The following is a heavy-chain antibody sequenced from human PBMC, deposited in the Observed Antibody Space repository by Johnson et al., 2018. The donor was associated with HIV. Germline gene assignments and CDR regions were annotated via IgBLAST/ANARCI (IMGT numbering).Heavy chain of an antibody. Sequence: VQLVESGGGLVQPGGSLRLSCAASGFTFSSYAMHWVRQAPGKGLEYVSAISSNGGSTYYANSVKGRFTISRDNSKNTLYLQMGSLRAEDMAVYYCARDPCTGASCLPGAFDIWGQGTLVTVSS. D-gene: IGHD2-15*01. CDR1: GFTFSSYA. J-gene: IGHJ3*02. CDR2: ISSNGGST. V-gene: IGHV3-64*01. CDR3: ARDPCTGASCLPGAFDI.